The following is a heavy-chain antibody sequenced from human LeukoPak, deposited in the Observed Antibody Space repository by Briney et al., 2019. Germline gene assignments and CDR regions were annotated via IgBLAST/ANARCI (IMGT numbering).Heavy chain of an antibody. CDR2: IYYSGST. Sequence: KSSETLSRTCTVSGGSISSYYWSWIRQPPGKGLEWIGYIYYSGSTNYNPSLKSRVTISVDTSKNQFSLKLSSVTAADTAVYYCVRVVALGAAGYYFDYWGQGSLVTVSS. CDR3: VRVVALGAAGYYFDY. J-gene: IGHJ4*02. D-gene: IGHD6-13*01. CDR1: GGSISSYY. V-gene: IGHV4-59*01.